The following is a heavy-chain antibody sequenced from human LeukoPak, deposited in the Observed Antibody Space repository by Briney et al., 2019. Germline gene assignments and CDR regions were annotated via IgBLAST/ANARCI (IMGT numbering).Heavy chain of an antibody. CDR1: VFTVRSNY. D-gene: IGHD6-6*01. J-gene: IGHJ4*02. CDR2: NYSGGST. Sequence: GGSLRLSCAASVFTVRSNYMRWVRQAPGKGLESVSVNYSGGSTYYADAVKGRSTNSRDKCKNTLYLQMNSLRAEDTAVYYCARAPSARPYNDYRGQGTLVTVSS. V-gene: IGHV3-66*02. CDR3: ARAPSARPYNDY.